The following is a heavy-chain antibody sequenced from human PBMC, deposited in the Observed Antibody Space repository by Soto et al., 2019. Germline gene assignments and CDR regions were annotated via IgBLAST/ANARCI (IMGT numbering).Heavy chain of an antibody. J-gene: IGHJ5*02. D-gene: IGHD5-18*01. CDR3: ARVIQLWLEVNWFDP. V-gene: IGHV1-69*05. Sequence: GASVKVSCKASGGTFSSYAISWVRQAPGQGLEWMGGIIPIFGTANYAQKFQGRVTITRDTSASTAYMELSSLRSEDTAVYYCARVIQLWLEVNWFDPWGQGTLVTVSS. CDR1: GGTFSSYA. CDR2: IIPIFGTA.